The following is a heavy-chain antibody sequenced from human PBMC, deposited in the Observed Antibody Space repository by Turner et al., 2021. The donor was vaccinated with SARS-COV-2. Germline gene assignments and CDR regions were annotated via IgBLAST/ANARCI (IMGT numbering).Heavy chain of an antibody. Sequence: QVQLQESGPGLVKPSETLSRTCTVSGGSISSYYWSWIRQPPGKGLEWIGYIYYSGSTNYNPSLKSRVTISVDTSKNQFSLKLSSVTAADTAVYYCASYYYDSSGYDYAFDYWGQGTLVTVSS. CDR3: ASYYYDSSGYDYAFDY. J-gene: IGHJ4*02. CDR2: IYYSGST. CDR1: GGSISSYY. V-gene: IGHV4-59*01. D-gene: IGHD3-22*01.